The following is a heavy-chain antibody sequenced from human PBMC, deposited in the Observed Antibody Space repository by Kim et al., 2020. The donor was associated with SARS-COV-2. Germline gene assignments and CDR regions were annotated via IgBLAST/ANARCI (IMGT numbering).Heavy chain of an antibody. CDR2: INHSGST. D-gene: IGHD6-6*01. CDR1: GGSFSGYY. Sequence: SETLSLTCAVYGGSFSGYYWSWIRQPPGKGLEWIGEINHSGSTNYNPSLKSRVTISVDTSKNQFSLKLSSVTAADTAVYYCARVGAARPRWGQGTLVTVSS. CDR3: ARVGAARPR. J-gene: IGHJ4*02. V-gene: IGHV4-34*01.